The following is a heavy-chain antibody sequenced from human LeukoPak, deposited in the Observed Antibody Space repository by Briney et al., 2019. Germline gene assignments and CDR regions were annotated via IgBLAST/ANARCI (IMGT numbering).Heavy chain of an antibody. CDR2: ISYDGSNK. J-gene: IGHJ4*02. CDR1: GFTFSNYG. V-gene: IGHV3-30*18. Sequence: GGTLRLSCVASGFTFSNYGMSWVRQAPGKGLEWVTLISYDGSNKYYADSVKGRFTISRDNSKNTLYLQMNSLRAEDTAVYYCAKDYRPHDFWSGLVDYWGQGTLVTVSS. D-gene: IGHD3-3*01. CDR3: AKDYRPHDFWSGLVDY.